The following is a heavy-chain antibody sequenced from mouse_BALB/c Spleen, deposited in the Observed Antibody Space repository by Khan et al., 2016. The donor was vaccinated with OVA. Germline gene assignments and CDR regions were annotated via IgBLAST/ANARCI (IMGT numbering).Heavy chain of an antibody. CDR3: AIYHGYFDV. Sequence: VQLKESGPDLVKPGASVKISCKASGYSFTGYYIHCVKQSHGKSLEWIGRVNPNNGGTSSNQKFKGKAILTVDKSSNTAYMELRSLTAEDSAVYSCAIYHGYFDVWGAGTTVTVSS. D-gene: IGHD1-1*01. CDR2: VNPNNGGT. J-gene: IGHJ1*01. CDR1: GYSFTGYY. V-gene: IGHV1-26*01.